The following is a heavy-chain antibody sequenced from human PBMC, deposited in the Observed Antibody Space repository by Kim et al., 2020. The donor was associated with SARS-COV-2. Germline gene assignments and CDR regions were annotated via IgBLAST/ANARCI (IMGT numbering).Heavy chain of an antibody. V-gene: IGHV1-69*13. CDR2: IIPIFGTA. CDR1: GGTFSSYA. CDR3: ARDQIAVAGTGGMDV. Sequence: SVKVSCKASGGTFSSYAISWVRQAPGQGLEWMGGIIPIFGTANYAQKFQGRVTITADESTSTAYMELSSLRSEDTAVYYCARDQIAVAGTGGMDVWGQGTTVTVSS. D-gene: IGHD6-19*01. J-gene: IGHJ6*02.